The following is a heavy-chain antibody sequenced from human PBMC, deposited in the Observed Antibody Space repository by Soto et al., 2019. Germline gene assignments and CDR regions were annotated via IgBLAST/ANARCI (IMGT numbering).Heavy chain of an antibody. CDR3: VRDPGGNSDYERFDY. CDR2: IRAYNGKT. V-gene: IGHV1-18*01. CDR1: GYSFTTYG. D-gene: IGHD4-4*01. Sequence: QVQLVQSGAEVKKAGASVKVSCKTSGYSFTTYGFSWVRQAPGQGLEWMGGIRAYNGKTDYAQKFRGRLTLTTDTSTDTTYMDLRSLRSDDTAMYYCVRDPGGNSDYERFDYWGQGTLVTVSS. J-gene: IGHJ4*02.